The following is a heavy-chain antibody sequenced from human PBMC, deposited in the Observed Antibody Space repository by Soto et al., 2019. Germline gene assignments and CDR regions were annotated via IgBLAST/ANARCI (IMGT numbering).Heavy chain of an antibody. V-gene: IGHV1-18*04. CDR2: ISAYNGNT. D-gene: IGHD4-4*01. CDR1: GYTFTSYG. J-gene: IGHJ6*02. Sequence: GALVKVSCKACGYTFTSYGISWVRQAPGQGLEWMGWISAYNGNTNYAQKLQGRVTMITDTSTSTAYMELRSLRSDDTAVYYCARDLWCYSSYGLLSYYYGIVVWGQGTTVTLSS. CDR3: ARDLWCYSSYGLLSYYYGIVV.